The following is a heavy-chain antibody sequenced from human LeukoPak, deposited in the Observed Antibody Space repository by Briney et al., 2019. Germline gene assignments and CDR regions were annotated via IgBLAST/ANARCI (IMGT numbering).Heavy chain of an antibody. CDR2: INHSGST. V-gene: IGHV4-34*01. CDR1: SGSFSGYY. J-gene: IGHJ5*02. D-gene: IGHD1-26*01. Sequence: SETLSLTCAVYSGSFSGYYWSWIRQPPGKGLEWIGEINHSGSTNYNPSLKSRVTISVDTSKNQFSLSLSSVTAADTAVYYCARGSGSYWFDPWGQGTLVTVSS. CDR3: ARGSGSYWFDP.